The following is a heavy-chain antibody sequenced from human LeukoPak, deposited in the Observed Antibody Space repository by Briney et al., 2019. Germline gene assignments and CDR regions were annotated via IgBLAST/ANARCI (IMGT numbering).Heavy chain of an antibody. CDR2: TWYDGKKN. V-gene: IGHV3-33*08. Sequence: PGGSLRLSCAASGFTFTNYGMHWVRQAPGKGLEWVAVTWYDGKKNDYGDSVKGRFTIPRDNSKNSLYLEMNSLRAEDTAVYYCARTGITRNWYFDLWGRGTLVTVSS. CDR3: ARTGITRNWYFDL. J-gene: IGHJ2*01. CDR1: GFTFTNYG. D-gene: IGHD3-16*01.